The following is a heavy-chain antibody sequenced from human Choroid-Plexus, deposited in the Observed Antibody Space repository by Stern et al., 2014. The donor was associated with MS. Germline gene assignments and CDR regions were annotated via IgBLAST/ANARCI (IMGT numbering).Heavy chain of an antibody. CDR1: GYRFSTFY. V-gene: IGHV1-2*06. CDR2: IDPGRGAT. CDR3: ARIYCSGDECYHSFDT. J-gene: IGHJ4*02. D-gene: IGHD3-16*02. Sequence: VQLVESGAEVKKPGASVKVSCKASGYRFSTFYLHWLRQAPGQGLHRIGRIDPGRGATNSSQTFQGRLTMTRDRSITTAYLELSGLRSDDTAVYYCARIYCSGDECYHSFDTWGQGTLVTVSS.